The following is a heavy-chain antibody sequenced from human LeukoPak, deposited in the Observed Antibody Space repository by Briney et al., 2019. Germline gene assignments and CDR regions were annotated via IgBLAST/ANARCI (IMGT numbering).Heavy chain of an antibody. CDR3: ARLDDYGDLKYFDY. CDR1: DYSISSGYY. D-gene: IGHD4-17*01. CDR2: IYHSGST. V-gene: IGHV4-38-2*02. J-gene: IGHJ4*02. Sequence: PSETLSLTCTVSDYSISSGYYWGWIRQPPGKGLEWIGSIYHSGSTYYNPSLKSRVTISVDTSKNQFSLKLSSVTAADTAVYYCARLDDYGDLKYFDYWGQGTLVTVSS.